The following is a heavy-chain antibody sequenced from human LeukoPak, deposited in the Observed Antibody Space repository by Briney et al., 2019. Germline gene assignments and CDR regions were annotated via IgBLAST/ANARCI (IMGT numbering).Heavy chain of an antibody. D-gene: IGHD3-16*01. CDR3: AKLLGDVTTLDY. V-gene: IGHV3-7*01. Sequence: GGSLRLSCAGCGFTFSRSWMTWVRQAPGKGLQWVASINQGGSVLHYMDSVKGRFTISRDNAENSVFLQMNNLRAEDTAVYYCAKLLGDVTTLDYWGQGTQVTVSS. CDR1: GFTFSRSW. J-gene: IGHJ4*02. CDR2: INQGGSVL.